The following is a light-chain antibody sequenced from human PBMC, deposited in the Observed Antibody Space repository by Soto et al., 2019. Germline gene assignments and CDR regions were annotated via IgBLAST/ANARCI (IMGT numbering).Light chain of an antibody. Sequence: QAVVTQPPSVSAAPGQKVTISRSGSSSNIGNNYVSWYQQLPGTAPKLLIYDNNKRPSGIPDRFCGSKSGTSATLGITGLQSGDEADYYCGTWDSSLSAVVFGGWTKITVL. CDR2: DNN. V-gene: IGLV1-51*01. CDR3: GTWDSSLSAVV. J-gene: IGLJ2*01. CDR1: SSNIGNNY.